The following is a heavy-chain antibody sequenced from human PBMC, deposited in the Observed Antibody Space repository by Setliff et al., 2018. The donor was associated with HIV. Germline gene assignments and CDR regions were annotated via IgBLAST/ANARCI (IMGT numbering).Heavy chain of an antibody. CDR1: GYSFTNHY. D-gene: IGHD3-22*01. CDR2: INPTGGST. Sequence: ASVKVSCKPSGYSFTNHYMHWVRQAPGQGLEWMGVINPTGGSTRNTQKFQGRVAMTRDTSTSTVYMELSSLRSEDTAVYYCARDYYYDSSGYRYFDYWGQGTLVTSPQ. CDR3: ARDYYYDSSGYRYFDY. V-gene: IGHV1-46*01. J-gene: IGHJ4*02.